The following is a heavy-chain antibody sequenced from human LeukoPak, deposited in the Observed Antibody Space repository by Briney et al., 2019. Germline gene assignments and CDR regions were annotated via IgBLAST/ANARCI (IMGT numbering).Heavy chain of an antibody. J-gene: IGHJ4*02. CDR3: ASNDGAAGSHPFDY. CDR1: GYTFTSYD. Sequence: ASVKVSCKASGYTFTSYDINWVRQATGQGLEWMGWISAYNGNTNYAQKLQGRVTMTTDTSTSTAYMELRSLRSDDPAVYYCASNDGAAGSHPFDYWGQGTLVTVSS. CDR2: ISAYNGNT. D-gene: IGHD6-13*01. V-gene: IGHV1-18*01.